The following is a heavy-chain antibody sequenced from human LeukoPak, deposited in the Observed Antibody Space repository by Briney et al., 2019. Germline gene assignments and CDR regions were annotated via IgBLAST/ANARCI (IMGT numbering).Heavy chain of an antibody. Sequence: PGGSLRLSCAASGFTFSSYAMSWVRQAPGKGLEWVSAISGSGGSTYYADSVKGRFTISRDNSKNTLYLQMNSLRAEDTAVYYCAKWLKITMIVVAQSFPVDYWGQGTLVTVSS. V-gene: IGHV3-23*01. CDR1: GFTFSSYA. D-gene: IGHD3-22*01. CDR2: ISGSGGST. CDR3: AKWLKITMIVVAQSFPVDY. J-gene: IGHJ4*02.